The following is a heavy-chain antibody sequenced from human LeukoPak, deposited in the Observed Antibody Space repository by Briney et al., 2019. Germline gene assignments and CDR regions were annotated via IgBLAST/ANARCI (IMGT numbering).Heavy chain of an antibody. CDR2: VSHSGST. Sequence: SETLSLTCTVSDASISSSYFYWSWIRQPPGKGLEWIGNVSHSGSTHYSPSLKSRVTISVDTSRKQFSLRLSAATAADTAVYYCARQRGGSWVNDYWGQGTLVTVSS. CDR3: ARQRGGSWVNDY. V-gene: IGHV4-39*01. J-gene: IGHJ4*02. CDR1: DASISSSYFY. D-gene: IGHD1-26*01.